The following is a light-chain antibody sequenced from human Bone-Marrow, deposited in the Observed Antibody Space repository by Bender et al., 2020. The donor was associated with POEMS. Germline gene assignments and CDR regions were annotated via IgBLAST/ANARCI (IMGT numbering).Light chain of an antibody. CDR3: AVWDDSLNGWV. CDR2: GVT. Sequence: QSALTQPASVSGSPGQSITISCTGTSSDIGGYNYVSWYQQHPGKAPKLMIYGVTNRPSGVSNRFSGSKSGNTASLAISGLQSEDEADYYCAVWDDSLNGWVFGGGTKLTVL. CDR1: SSDIGGYNY. V-gene: IGLV2-14*03. J-gene: IGLJ3*02.